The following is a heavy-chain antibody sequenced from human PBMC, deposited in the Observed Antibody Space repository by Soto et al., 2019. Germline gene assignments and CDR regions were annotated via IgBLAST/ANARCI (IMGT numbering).Heavy chain of an antibody. CDR1: GGSISSGGYY. D-gene: IGHD2-15*01. J-gene: IGHJ5*02. CDR2: IYYSGST. CDR3: ARTGGFGYCSGGSCSRTNWFDP. V-gene: IGHV4-31*03. Sequence: SETLSLTCTVSGGSISSGGYYWSWIRQHPGKGLEWIGYIYYSGSTYYNPSLKSRVTISVDTSKNQFSLKLSSVTAADTAVYYCARTGGFGYCSGGSCSRTNWFDPWVQGTLVTVSS.